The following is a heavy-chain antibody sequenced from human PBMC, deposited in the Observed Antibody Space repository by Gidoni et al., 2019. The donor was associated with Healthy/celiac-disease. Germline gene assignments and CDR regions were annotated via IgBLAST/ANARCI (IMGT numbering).Heavy chain of an antibody. CDR1: GFTFSSYA. J-gene: IGHJ6*02. D-gene: IGHD2-2*01. V-gene: IGHV3-23*01. Sequence: EVQLLESGGGLVQPGGSLRLSCAASGFTFSSYAMSWVRQAPGKGLEWGSAISGSGGSTYYADSVKGRFTISRDNSKNTLYLQMNSLRAEDTAVYYCAKRCTSCPHFYYYYGMDVWGQGTTVTVSS. CDR2: ISGSGGST. CDR3: AKRCTSCPHFYYYYGMDV.